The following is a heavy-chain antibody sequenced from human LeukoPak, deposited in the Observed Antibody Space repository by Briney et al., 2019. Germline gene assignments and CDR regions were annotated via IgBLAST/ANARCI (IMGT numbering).Heavy chain of an antibody. CDR2: IYYSGST. J-gene: IGHJ4*02. CDR1: GGSISSYY. CDR3: ARARGVPLYYFDF. V-gene: IGHV4-59*01. D-gene: IGHD3-10*01. Sequence: PSETLSLTCTVSGGSISSYYWSWIRPPPGKGLAWIGYIYYSGSTNHNPSLKSRVTISVDTSKNQFSLKLSSVTAADTAVYYCARARGVPLYYFDFWGQGTLVTVSS.